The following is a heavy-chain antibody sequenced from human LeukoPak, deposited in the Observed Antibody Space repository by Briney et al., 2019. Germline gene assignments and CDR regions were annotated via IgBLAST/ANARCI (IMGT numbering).Heavy chain of an antibody. CDR3: ARVGDYYDSSGYPSPNPALDY. V-gene: IGHV4-39*07. Sequence: SETLSLTCTVSGGSISSSSYHWGWIRQPPGKGLEWIASVYYSGSTYYNPSLKSRVTISVDTSKNQFSLKLSSVTAADTAVYYCARVGDYYDSSGYPSPNPALDYWGQGTLVTVSS. J-gene: IGHJ4*02. CDR1: GGSISSSSYH. CDR2: VYYSGST. D-gene: IGHD3-22*01.